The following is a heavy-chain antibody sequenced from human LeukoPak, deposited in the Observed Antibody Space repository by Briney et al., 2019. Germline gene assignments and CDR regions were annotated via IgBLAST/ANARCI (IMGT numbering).Heavy chain of an antibody. D-gene: IGHD5-18*01. Sequence: GSLRLSCATSGFTVSSNYMSWVRQAPGKGLEWVSVIYSGGGTYYADSVKGRFTISRDNSKNTLYLQMNSLRAEDTAVYYCATHPGDTSYGFDYWGQGTLVTVSS. CDR1: GFTVSSNY. V-gene: IGHV3-53*01. J-gene: IGHJ4*02. CDR2: IYSGGGT. CDR3: ATHPGDTSYGFDY.